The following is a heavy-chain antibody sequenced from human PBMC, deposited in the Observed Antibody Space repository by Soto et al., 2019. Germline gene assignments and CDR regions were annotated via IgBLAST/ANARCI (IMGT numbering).Heavy chain of an antibody. CDR3: ARDLQADY. V-gene: IGHV1-3*01. J-gene: IGHJ4*02. CDR1: GNTVPNYA. Sequence: ASVKVSCKASGNTVPNYAIHWVRQAPGQRLEWMGWINAGNGNTKYSQKFQGRVTITRDTSASTAYMELSSLRSEDTAVYYCARDLQADYWGQGTLVTVS. CDR2: INAGNGNT.